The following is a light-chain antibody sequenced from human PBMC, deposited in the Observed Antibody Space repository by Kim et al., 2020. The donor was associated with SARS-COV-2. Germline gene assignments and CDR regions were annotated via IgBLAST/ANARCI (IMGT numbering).Light chain of an antibody. J-gene: IGLJ2*01. CDR1: SLISYY. Sequence: VALGQTVRITCQGDSLISYYATWYQQKPGQATIVVIYGKNNRPSGIPDRFSCSSSGNTASLTITGTQSGDEADYYCNSRDSNDNVVFGGGTQLTVL. CDR2: GKN. V-gene: IGLV3-19*01. CDR3: NSRDSNDNVV.